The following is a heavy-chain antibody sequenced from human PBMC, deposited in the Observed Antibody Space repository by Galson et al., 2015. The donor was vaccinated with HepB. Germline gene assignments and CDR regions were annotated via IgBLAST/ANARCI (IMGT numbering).Heavy chain of an antibody. CDR3: TTISGFQFDY. J-gene: IGHJ4*02. CDR1: GFAFSNAW. D-gene: IGHD1-14*01. CDR2: IKSKTDGGTT. V-gene: IGHV3-15*01. Sequence: SLRLSCAASGFAFSNAWMSWVRQAPGKGLERVGRIKSKTDGGTTDYAAPVKGRFTISRDDSKNTLYLQMNSLKTEDTAVYYCTTISGFQFDYWGQGTLVTVSS.